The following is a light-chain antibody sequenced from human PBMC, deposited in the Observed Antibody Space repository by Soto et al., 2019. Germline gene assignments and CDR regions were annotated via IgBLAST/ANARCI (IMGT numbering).Light chain of an antibody. J-gene: IGKJ1*01. CDR1: QSIGNY. V-gene: IGKV3-11*01. Sequence: EVVLTQSPATLSLSPGEGATLSCRASQSIGNYLAWYQQKPGQAPRLLIYATSNRATGIPARFSGSGSGTDFTLTISSLQSEDFAVYYCQQYNNWPPVTFGQGTKVEIK. CDR3: QQYNNWPPVT. CDR2: ATS.